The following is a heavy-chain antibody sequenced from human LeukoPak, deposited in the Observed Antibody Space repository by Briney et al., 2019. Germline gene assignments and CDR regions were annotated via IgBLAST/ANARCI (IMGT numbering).Heavy chain of an antibody. J-gene: IGHJ4*02. CDR2: IRSKAYGGTT. Sequence: LSGRSLRLSCTASGFTFGDYAMSWFRQAPGKGLEWEGFIRSKAYGGTTEYAASVKGRFTISRDDSKSIAYLQMNSLKTEDTAVYYCTASSGWYYFDYWGQGTLVTVSS. D-gene: IGHD6-19*01. CDR1: GFTFGDYA. V-gene: IGHV3-49*03. CDR3: TASSGWYYFDY.